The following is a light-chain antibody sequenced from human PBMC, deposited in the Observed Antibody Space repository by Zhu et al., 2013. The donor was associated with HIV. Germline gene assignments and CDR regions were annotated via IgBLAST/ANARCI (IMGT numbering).Light chain of an antibody. CDR1: QSISSW. CDR2: DAS. J-gene: IGKJ4*01. V-gene: IGKV1-5*01. CDR3: QQYDKLPLT. Sequence: DIQMTQSPSTLSASVGDRVTITCRASQSISSWLAWYQQKPGEAPKLLIDDASSLETGVTSRFSGSGSGTDFIFTINNVQPEDFATYYCQQYDKLPLTFGGGTKVEI.